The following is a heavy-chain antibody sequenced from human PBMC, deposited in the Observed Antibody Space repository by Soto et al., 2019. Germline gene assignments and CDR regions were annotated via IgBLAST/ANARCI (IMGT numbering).Heavy chain of an antibody. V-gene: IGHV1-69*08. J-gene: IGHJ2*01. CDR1: GGTFSSHT. Sequence: QDQLVQSGAEVKKPGSSVKVSCKASGGTFSSHTFSWVRQAPGQGLEWMGRIIPALGTATYAQKFQGRVTITADESATTVYMELNSLSSEDTAVYYCARPDFGDYWYFDLWGHGTLVTVSS. CDR3: ARPDFGDYWYFDL. D-gene: IGHD4-17*01. CDR2: IIPALGTA.